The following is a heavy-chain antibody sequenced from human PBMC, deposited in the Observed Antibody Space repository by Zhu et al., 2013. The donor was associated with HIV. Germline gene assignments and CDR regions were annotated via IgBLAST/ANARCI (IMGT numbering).Heavy chain of an antibody. CDR1: GGSFSGYY. Sequence: QVQLQQWGAGLLKPSETLSLTCAVYGGSFSGYYWSWIRQPPGKGLEWIGEINHSGSTNYNPSLKSRVTISVDTSKNQFSLKLSSVTAADTAVYYCARRYCSGGSCYRYYYYYMDVWGKGDHGHRLL. CDR3: ARRYCSGGSCYRYYYYYMDV. D-gene: IGHD2-15*01. CDR2: INHSGST. V-gene: IGHV4-34*01. J-gene: IGHJ6*03.